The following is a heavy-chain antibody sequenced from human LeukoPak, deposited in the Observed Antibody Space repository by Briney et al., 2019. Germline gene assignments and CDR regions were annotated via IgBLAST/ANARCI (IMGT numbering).Heavy chain of an antibody. CDR3: ARGGGGSSLTFDY. CDR2: INHSGST. V-gene: IGHV4-34*01. Sequence: SETLSLTCAVYGGSFSGYYWSWIRQPPGKELEWIGEINHSGSTNYNPSLKSRVTISVDTSKNQFSLKLSSVTAADTAVYYCARGGGGSSLTFDYWGQGTLVTVSS. J-gene: IGHJ4*02. CDR1: GGSFSGYY. D-gene: IGHD6-6*01.